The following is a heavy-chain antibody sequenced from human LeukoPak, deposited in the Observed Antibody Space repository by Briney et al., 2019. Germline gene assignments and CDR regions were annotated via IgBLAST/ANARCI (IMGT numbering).Heavy chain of an antibody. D-gene: IGHD2-2*01. Sequence: SETLSLTCTVSGAIISNYYWSWIRQPPGKGLEWIGEINHTGSTNYNPSLKSRVTISVDTSKNQFSLRLNSVTAADTAVYYCARRWEYQPLMLDIWGQGTMVTVSS. CDR3: ARRWEYQPLMLDI. J-gene: IGHJ3*02. V-gene: IGHV4-34*01. CDR2: INHTGST. CDR1: GAIISNYY.